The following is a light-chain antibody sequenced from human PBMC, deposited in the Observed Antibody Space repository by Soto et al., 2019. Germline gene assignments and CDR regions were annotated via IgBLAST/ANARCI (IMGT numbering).Light chain of an antibody. CDR2: EVS. CDR3: SSYTSSSTLV. V-gene: IGLV2-14*01. J-gene: IGLJ1*01. Sequence: QSVLTQPASVSGSPGQSITISCTGTSSDVGGYNYVSWYQQHPGKAPKLMIYEVSNRPSGVSNRFSGSKSGNTASLTISGLQAEDEADHYCSSYTSSSTLVFGNGTEVTV. CDR1: SSDVGGYNY.